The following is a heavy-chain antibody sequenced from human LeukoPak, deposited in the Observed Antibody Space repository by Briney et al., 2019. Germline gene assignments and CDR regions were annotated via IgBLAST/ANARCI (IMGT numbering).Heavy chain of an antibody. J-gene: IGHJ3*02. CDR3: VRERGPSAFLI. CDR1: GGSISPYQ. V-gene: IGHV4-59*01. CDR2: ISYSGNT. D-gene: IGHD3/OR15-3a*01. Sequence: SETLSLTCTASGGSISPYQWSGLGQPPGKGLEWIGYISYSGNTNYNPSLKSRVTISVDTSKNQFSLKLSSVTAADTAVFYCVRERGPSAFLIWGQGTMVTVSS.